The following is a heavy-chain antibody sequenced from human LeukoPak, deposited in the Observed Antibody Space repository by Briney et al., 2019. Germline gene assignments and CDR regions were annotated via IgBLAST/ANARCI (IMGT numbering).Heavy chain of an antibody. D-gene: IGHD2/OR15-2a*01. CDR1: GFTFSSYA. CDR2: IRYDRSNK. Sequence: PGGSLRLSCAASGFTFSSYAMSWVRQAPGKGLEWVAFIRYDRSNKYYADSVKGRFTISRDNSKNTLYLQMNSLRADDTAVYYCAKDGSTFHFDYWGQGTLVTVSS. CDR3: AKDGSTFHFDY. J-gene: IGHJ4*02. V-gene: IGHV3-30*02.